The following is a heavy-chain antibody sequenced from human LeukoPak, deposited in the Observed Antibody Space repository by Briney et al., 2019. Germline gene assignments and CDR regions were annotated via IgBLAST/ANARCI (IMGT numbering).Heavy chain of an antibody. V-gene: IGHV3-74*01. J-gene: IGHJ4*02. CDR2: VSPDGRTT. Sequence: GGSLRLSCAASGFTFSSYWMHWVRQVPGKGLVWVSRVSPDGRTTSYADSVKGRFTISRDNAKNTVYLQMNSLRAEDTAVYYCAKDDRWLQFCCWGQGTLVTVSA. CDR3: AKDDRWLQFCC. CDR1: GFTFSSYW. D-gene: IGHD5-24*01.